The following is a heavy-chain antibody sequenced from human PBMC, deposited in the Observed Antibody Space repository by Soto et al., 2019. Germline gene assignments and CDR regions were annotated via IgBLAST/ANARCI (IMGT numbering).Heavy chain of an antibody. CDR1: GFTFSSYA. CDR2: ISYDGSNK. J-gene: IGHJ6*02. Sequence: QVQLVESGGGVVQPGRSLRLSCAASGFTFSSYAMHWVRQAPGKGLEWVAVISYDGSNKYYADSVKGRFTISRDNSKNTLYLQMNSLRAEDTAVYYCARDEVRTYYYGSGSRPDVWGQGTTVTVSS. D-gene: IGHD3-10*01. V-gene: IGHV3-30-3*01. CDR3: ARDEVRTYYYGSGSRPDV.